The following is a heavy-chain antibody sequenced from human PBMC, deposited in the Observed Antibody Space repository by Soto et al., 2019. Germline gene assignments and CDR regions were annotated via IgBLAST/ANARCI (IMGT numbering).Heavy chain of an antibody. CDR1: GYTFTSYG. CDR3: ARGSYGDH. CDR2: ISAHNGNT. Sequence: QVHLLQSGAEVKKPGASVKVSCKASGYTFTSYGITWVRQAPGQGLEWMGWISAHNGNTDYAQKLQGRVIVTRDTSTSTAYMELRSLISDDTAVYYCARGSYGDHWGQGALVTVSS. D-gene: IGHD3-10*01. J-gene: IGHJ4*02. V-gene: IGHV1-18*01.